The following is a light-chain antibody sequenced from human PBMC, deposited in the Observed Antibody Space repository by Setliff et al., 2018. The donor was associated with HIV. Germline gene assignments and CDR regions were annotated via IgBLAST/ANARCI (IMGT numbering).Light chain of an antibody. CDR1: SSDVGAYEY. V-gene: IGLV2-11*01. CDR3: GVWDNNLNIYG. Sequence: QSALAQPRSVSGSPGHSVTISCTGTSSDVGAYEYVSWYQQHPGKAPKLIIYDVIKRSSGVSNRFSGSKSGNTASLTISGLQADDEGDYYCGVWDNNLNIYGFGTGTKV. CDR2: DVI. J-gene: IGLJ1*01.